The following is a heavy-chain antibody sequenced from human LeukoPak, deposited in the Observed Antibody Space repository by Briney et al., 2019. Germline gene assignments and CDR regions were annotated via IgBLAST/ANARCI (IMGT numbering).Heavy chain of an antibody. D-gene: IGHD2-15*01. Sequence: ASVKVSCKASGYTFTGYYMHWVRQAPGQGLEWMGWINPNSGGTNYAQKFQGWVTMTRDTSISTAYMELSRLRSDDTAMYYCARGLVGYCSGGSCYHDRAFDIWGQGTMVTVSS. CDR1: GYTFTGYY. CDR2: INPNSGGT. V-gene: IGHV1-2*04. CDR3: ARGLVGYCSGGSCYHDRAFDI. J-gene: IGHJ3*02.